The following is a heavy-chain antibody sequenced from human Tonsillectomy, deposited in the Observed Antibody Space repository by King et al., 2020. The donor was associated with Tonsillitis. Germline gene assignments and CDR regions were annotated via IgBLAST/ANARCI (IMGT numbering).Heavy chain of an antibody. Sequence: VQLVESGGGVVQPGGSLRLSCAASGFTFSSYGMHWVRQAPGKGLEWVAFIRYDGSNKYYADSMKGRFTISRDNSKNTLYLQMNSLRAEDTAVYYCAKWRSGYYSNDYWGQGTLVTVSS. V-gene: IGHV3-30*02. CDR1: GFTFSSYG. J-gene: IGHJ4*02. CDR3: AKWRSGYYSNDY. CDR2: IRYDGSNK. D-gene: IGHD3-22*01.